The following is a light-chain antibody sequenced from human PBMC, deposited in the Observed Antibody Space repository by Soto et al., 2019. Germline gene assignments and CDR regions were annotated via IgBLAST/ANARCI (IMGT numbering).Light chain of an antibody. CDR2: GAS. V-gene: IGKV3-20*01. Sequence: EIVLTQSPGTLSLSPGERATLSCRASQSVSRSYLAWYQQKAGQAPRLLIYGASSRATGIPDRFSGSGSGTDFILTISRLETEDFAVYYCQQYSSSPATFGGGTKVEIK. J-gene: IGKJ4*01. CDR1: QSVSRSY. CDR3: QQYSSSPAT.